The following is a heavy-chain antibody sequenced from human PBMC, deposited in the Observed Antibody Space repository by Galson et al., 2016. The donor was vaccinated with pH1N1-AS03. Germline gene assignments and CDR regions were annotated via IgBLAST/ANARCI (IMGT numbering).Heavy chain of an antibody. CDR3: VRGAPHSSSTNVAFEF. J-gene: IGHJ3*01. V-gene: IGHV1-2*02. CDR1: GYAFTDYY. CDR2: INTDSGGT. D-gene: IGHD6-13*01. Sequence: SVKVSCKASGYAFTDYYMHLLRQAPGQGLEWMAWINTDSGGTDYAQKFQGRVTMTMDASISTTYMELRSLRSDGTAVYYRVRGAPHSSSTNVAFEFWGRGPMVTVSS.